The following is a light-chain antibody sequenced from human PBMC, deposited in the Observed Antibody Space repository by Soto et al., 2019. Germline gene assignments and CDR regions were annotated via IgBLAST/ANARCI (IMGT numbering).Light chain of an antibody. J-gene: IGKJ4*01. CDR2: DAS. Sequence: EIVLTQSPATLSLSPGERATLSCRASQSVSSYLAWYQQKPGQAPRLLIYDASNRATGIPARFSGSGSGTEFTLSISSLQSEDFAVYYCQQYHKWPLTFGGGTKGDIK. CDR1: QSVSSY. CDR3: QQYHKWPLT. V-gene: IGKV3-11*01.